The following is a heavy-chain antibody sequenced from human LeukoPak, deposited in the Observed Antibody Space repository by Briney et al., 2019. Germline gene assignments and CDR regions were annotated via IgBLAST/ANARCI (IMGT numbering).Heavy chain of an antibody. V-gene: IGHV4-30-4*01. J-gene: IGHJ6*02. CDR2: IYYSGST. Sequence: PSQTLSLTCTVSGGSISSGDYYWSWIRQPPGKGLEWIGYIYYSGSTYYNPSLKSRVTISVDTSKNQFSLKLSSVTAADTAVYYCAREHKYDFWSGYGMDVWGQGTTVTVSS. D-gene: IGHD3-3*01. CDR3: AREHKYDFWSGYGMDV. CDR1: GGSISSGDYY.